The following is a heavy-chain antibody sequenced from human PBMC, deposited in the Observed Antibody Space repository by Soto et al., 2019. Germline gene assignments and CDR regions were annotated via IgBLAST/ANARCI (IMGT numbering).Heavy chain of an antibody. J-gene: IGHJ4*02. D-gene: IGHD3-22*01. CDR1: YVSISSGGCY. CDR3: AREYYYDSSGFDY. CDR2: IYYSGST. V-gene: IGHV4-31*02. Sequence: PSQTMCDSRPVCYVSISSGGCYWTFLQQHPQKGLEWIWHIYYSGSTYYNPSLKSRVTVSVDTSKNQFSLKLSSVTAADTAVYYCAREYYYDSSGFDYWGQGTLVTVSS.